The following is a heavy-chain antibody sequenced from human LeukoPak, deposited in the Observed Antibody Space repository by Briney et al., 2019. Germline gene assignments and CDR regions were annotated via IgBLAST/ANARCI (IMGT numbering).Heavy chain of an antibody. CDR2: ISSSGSTI. V-gene: IGHV3-11*01. D-gene: IGHD2-2*01. J-gene: IGHJ4*02. CDR3: ARVGDIVVVPAAIGMYYFDY. CDR1: GFTFSDYY. Sequence: GGSLRLSCAASGFTFSDYYMSWIRQAPGKGLEWVSYISSSGSTIYYADSVEGRFTISRDNAKNSLYLQMNSLRAEDTAVYYCARVGDIVVVPAAIGMYYFDYWGQGTLVTVSS.